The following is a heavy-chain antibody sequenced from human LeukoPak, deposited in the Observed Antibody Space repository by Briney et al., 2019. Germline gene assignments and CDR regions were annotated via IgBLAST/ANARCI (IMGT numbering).Heavy chain of an antibody. V-gene: IGHV3-66*01. CDR2: IYSGGST. J-gene: IGHJ6*02. CDR3: ARDGLYYYGSGMDV. CDR1: GFTVSSNY. Sequence: PGGSLRLSCAASGFTVSSNYMSWVRQAPGKGLEWVSVIYSGGSTYYADSVKGRFTISRDNSKNTLYLQMNSLRAEDTAVYYCARDGLYYYGSGMDVWGQGTTVTVSS. D-gene: IGHD3-10*01.